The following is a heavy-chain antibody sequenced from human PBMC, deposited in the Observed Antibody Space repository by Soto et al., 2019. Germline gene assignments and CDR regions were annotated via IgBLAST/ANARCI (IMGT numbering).Heavy chain of an antibody. Sequence: SETLSLTCTVSGVSISSYYWTWIRQPPGKGLEWIGYIYYSGSTNYNPSLKSRVTISVDTSKNQLSLKLSSVTAADTAVYYCAGGPTVTRYYYYYYYMDVWGKGTPVTVSS. J-gene: IGHJ6*03. V-gene: IGHV4-59*01. CDR1: GVSISSYY. CDR2: IYYSGST. CDR3: AGGPTVTRYYYYYYYMDV. D-gene: IGHD4-17*01.